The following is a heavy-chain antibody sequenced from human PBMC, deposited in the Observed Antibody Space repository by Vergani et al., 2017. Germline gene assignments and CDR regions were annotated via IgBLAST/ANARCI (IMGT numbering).Heavy chain of an antibody. CDR2: IYISGST. Sequence: QVQLQESGPGLVKPSETLSLTCTVSGGSISSYYWSWIRQPAGKGLEWIGRIYISGSTNYNPSLKSRITMSLDTSKNQFSLKLSSVTAADTAVYYCARTYYYDSSGYYYPSYYYYYYMDVWGKGTTVTVSS. CDR1: GGSISSYY. CDR3: ARTYYYDSSGYYYPSYYYYYYMDV. V-gene: IGHV4-4*07. J-gene: IGHJ6*03. D-gene: IGHD3-22*01.